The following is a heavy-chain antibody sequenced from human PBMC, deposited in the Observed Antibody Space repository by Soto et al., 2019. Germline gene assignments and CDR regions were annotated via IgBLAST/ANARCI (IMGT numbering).Heavy chain of an antibody. CDR2: ISSNGGST. J-gene: IGHJ3*02. Sequence: EVQLVESGGGLVQPGGSLRLSCAASGFTFSSYAMHWVRQAPGKGLEYVSAISSNGGSTYYANSVKGRFTNSRDNSKNTLYLQMGSLRAEDMAVYYCARELYYDILTGYYNGAFDIWGQGTMVTVSS. CDR3: ARELYYDILTGYYNGAFDI. CDR1: GFTFSSYA. V-gene: IGHV3-64*01. D-gene: IGHD3-9*01.